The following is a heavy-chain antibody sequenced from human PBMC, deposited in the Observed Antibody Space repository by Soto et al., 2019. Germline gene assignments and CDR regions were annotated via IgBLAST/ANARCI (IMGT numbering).Heavy chain of an antibody. CDR2: IIPIFGTA. CDR3: ARESSSLDYYYYGMDV. D-gene: IGHD6-13*01. CDR1: GGTFSSYA. V-gene: IGHV1-69*12. J-gene: IGHJ6*02. Sequence: QVQLVQSGAAVKKPGSSVKVSCKASGGTFSSYAISWVRQAPGQGLEWMGGIIPIFGTANYAQKFQGRVTITADESTRTAYMEVSSLRTEDEAVYYCARESSSLDYYYYGMDVWGQGTTVTVSS.